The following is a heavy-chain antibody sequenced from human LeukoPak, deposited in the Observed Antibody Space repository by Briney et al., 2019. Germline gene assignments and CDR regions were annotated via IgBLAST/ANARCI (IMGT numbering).Heavy chain of an antibody. J-gene: IGHJ4*02. Sequence: PRGSLRLSCAASGFTFNNYAMTSVRQAPGKGLEWVSGISGSGDSTYYADSVKGRFTISRDNSKDTLYLQMNTLRAEDTAIYYCAKGRSEVVLAAMNYWGQGTLVTVSS. D-gene: IGHD2-15*01. CDR1: GFTFNNYA. CDR3: AKGRSEVVLAAMNY. V-gene: IGHV3-23*01. CDR2: ISGSGDST.